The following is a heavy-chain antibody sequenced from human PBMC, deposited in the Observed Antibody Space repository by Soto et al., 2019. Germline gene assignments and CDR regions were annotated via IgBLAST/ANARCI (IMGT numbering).Heavy chain of an antibody. CDR2: IAGNDGRT. V-gene: IGHV3-23*01. J-gene: IGHJ4*02. Sequence: GGSLRLSCAASGFTFSSYAMSWVRQAPGKGLEWVSAIAGNDGRTFYADSVKGRFTISRDNSKNTLSLQMNSLRAEDTAVYYCAKESPYCTGPSCRLYSFDFWGQGALVTVSS. CDR3: AKESPYCTGPSCRLYSFDF. D-gene: IGHD2-2*01. CDR1: GFTFSSYA.